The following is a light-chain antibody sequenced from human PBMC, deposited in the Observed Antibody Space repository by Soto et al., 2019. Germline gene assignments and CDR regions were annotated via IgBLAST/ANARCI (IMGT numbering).Light chain of an antibody. J-gene: IGKJ1*01. V-gene: IGKV3-15*01. CDR3: QQYKNWLWT. CDR2: GAS. Sequence: EIGVTQSAVTLSVSLGERATLSCRASQSVSGNLAWYHQKPGQAPRLPVYGASTRATGIPARFSGSGSGTEFTLTISSLQSEDFALYYCQQYKNWLWTFGRGTKA. CDR1: QSVSGN.